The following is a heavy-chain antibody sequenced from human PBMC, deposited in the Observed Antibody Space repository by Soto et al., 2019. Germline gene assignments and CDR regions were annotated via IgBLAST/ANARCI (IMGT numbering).Heavy chain of an antibody. D-gene: IGHD2-15*01. V-gene: IGHV4-59*01. J-gene: IGHJ4*02. CDR3: ARADPDASVGY. Sequence: SETLSLTCTVSGGSMSSYYWTWLRQSPGRGLEWIGYISYSGSTYYNPSLKSRVTISADTSXNQFSLRMNSMIAADTAVYYCARADPDASVGYWGQGTMVTVSS. CDR1: GGSMSSYY. CDR2: ISYSGST.